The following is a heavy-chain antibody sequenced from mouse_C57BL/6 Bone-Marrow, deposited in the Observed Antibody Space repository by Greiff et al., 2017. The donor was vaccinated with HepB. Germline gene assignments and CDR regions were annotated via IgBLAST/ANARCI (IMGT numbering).Heavy chain of an antibody. CDR1: GFTFSSYG. CDR2: ISSGGSYT. Sequence: EVNVVESGGDLVKPGGSLKLSCAASGFTFSSYGMSWVRQTPDKRLEWVATISSGGSYTYYPDSVKGRFTISRDNAKNTLYLQMSSLKSEDTAMYYCARSMAVVARGYAMDYWGQGTSVTVSS. V-gene: IGHV5-6*01. D-gene: IGHD1-1*01. CDR3: ARSMAVVARGYAMDY. J-gene: IGHJ4*01.